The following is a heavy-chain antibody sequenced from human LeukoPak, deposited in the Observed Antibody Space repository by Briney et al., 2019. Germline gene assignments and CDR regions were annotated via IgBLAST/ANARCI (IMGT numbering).Heavy chain of an antibody. V-gene: IGHV3-74*01. CDR3: ANLGAQDY. CDR1: GFTFSNYW. J-gene: IGHJ4*02. Sequence: GGSLRLSCAASGFTFSNYWMNWVRQGPGKGLVWVSGINSDGSSTSYADSVKGRFTISRDNAKNSLYLQMNSLRAEDTAVYYCANLGAQDYWGQGTLVTVSS. D-gene: IGHD1-26*01. CDR2: INSDGSST.